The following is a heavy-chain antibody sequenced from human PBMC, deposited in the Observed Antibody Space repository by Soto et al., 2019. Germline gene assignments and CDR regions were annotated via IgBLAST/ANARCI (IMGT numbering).Heavy chain of an antibody. D-gene: IGHD6-6*01. Sequence: ASVKVSCKASGYTFTSYAMHWVRQAPGQMLEWMGWINAGNGNTKYSQKFQGRVTITRDTSASTAYMELSSLRSEDTALYYCARDPPSSSSGANWFDPWGQGTLVTVSS. V-gene: IGHV1-3*01. CDR1: GYTFTSYA. CDR3: ARDPPSSSSGANWFDP. CDR2: INAGNGNT. J-gene: IGHJ5*02.